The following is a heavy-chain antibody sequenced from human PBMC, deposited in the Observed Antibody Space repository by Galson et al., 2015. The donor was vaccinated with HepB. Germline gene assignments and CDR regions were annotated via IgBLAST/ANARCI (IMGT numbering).Heavy chain of an antibody. CDR1: GFTFSSYS. CDR3: ARDTVAGHWYFDL. CDR2: ISSSSSTI. J-gene: IGHJ2*01. D-gene: IGHD6-19*01. Sequence: SLRLSCAASGFTFSSYSMNWVRQAPGKGLEWVSYISSSSSTIYYADSVKGRFTISTDNAKNSLYLQMNSLRDEDTALYYCARDTVAGHWYFDLWGRGTLVTVSS. V-gene: IGHV3-48*02.